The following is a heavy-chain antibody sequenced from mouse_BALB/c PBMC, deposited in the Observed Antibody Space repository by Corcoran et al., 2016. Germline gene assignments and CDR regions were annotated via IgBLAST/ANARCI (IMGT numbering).Heavy chain of an antibody. CDR3: DYGNYEFAY. D-gene: IGHD2-1*01. J-gene: IGHJ3*01. V-gene: IGHV14-3*02. CDR2: IDPANGNT. CDR1: GFHIKDTY. Sequence: EVQLQQSGAELVKPGASVKLSCTASGFHIKDTYMHWVKQRPEQGLEWIGRIDPANGNTKYDPKFQGKATITADTSSNTAYLQLSSLTSEDTAVYYCDYGNYEFAYWGQGTLVTVSA.